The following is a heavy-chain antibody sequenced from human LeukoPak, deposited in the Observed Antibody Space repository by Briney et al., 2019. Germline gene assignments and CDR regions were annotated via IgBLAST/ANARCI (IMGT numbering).Heavy chain of an antibody. CDR2: IYPGDSDT. V-gene: IGHV5-51*01. Sequence: PGESLKISCKGSGYSFTNYWIAWVRQMPGKGLEWMGIIYPGDSDTRYSPSFQGQVTISADKSISTAYLQWSSLKASDTAMYYCARLPYCSSTSCYIFDYWGQGTLVTVSS. CDR1: GYSFTNYW. CDR3: ARLPYCSSTSCYIFDY. J-gene: IGHJ4*02. D-gene: IGHD2-2*02.